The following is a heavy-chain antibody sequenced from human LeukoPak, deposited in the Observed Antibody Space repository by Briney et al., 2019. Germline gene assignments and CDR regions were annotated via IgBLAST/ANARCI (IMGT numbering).Heavy chain of an antibody. CDR3: ARGRGAARTSGYCFDY. CDR1: GYTFTSYD. J-gene: IGHJ4*02. D-gene: IGHD6-6*01. CDR2: MNPNSGNT. Sequence: GASVKVSCTASGYTFTSYDINWVRQATGQGLEWMGYMNPNSGNTGYAQTFQGRVTMTRNTSISKAYMELSSLRSKDTAVYYCARGRGAARTSGYCFDYWGQGTLVTVSS. V-gene: IGHV1-8*01.